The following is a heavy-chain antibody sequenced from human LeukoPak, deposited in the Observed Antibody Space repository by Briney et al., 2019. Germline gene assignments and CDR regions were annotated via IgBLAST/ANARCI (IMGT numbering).Heavy chain of an antibody. CDR1: GFTFSSCE. CDR2: ISSGGGTI. J-gene: IGHJ6*03. Sequence: GGSLRLSCAASGFTFSSCEMNWVRQAPGKGLEWLSYISSGGGTIYYADSVKGRFTISRDNAENSLYLQMNSLRAEDTAVYYCARLTYCSTTSCYRSMDVWGKGTTVTVSS. D-gene: IGHD2-2*01. V-gene: IGHV3-48*03. CDR3: ARLTYCSTTSCYRSMDV.